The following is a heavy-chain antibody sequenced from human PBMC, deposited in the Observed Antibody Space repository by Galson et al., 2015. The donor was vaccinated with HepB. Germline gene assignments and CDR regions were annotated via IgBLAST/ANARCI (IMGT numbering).Heavy chain of an antibody. V-gene: IGHV3-21*01. D-gene: IGHD2-2*01. CDR1: GFTFSSYS. Sequence: SLRLSCAASGFTFSSYSMNWVRQAPGKGLEWVSSISSSSSYIYYADSVKGRFTISRDNAKNSLYLQINSLRAEDTAVYYCARVLDIVVVPAAMRYGGMDVWGQGTTVTVSS. CDR3: ARVLDIVVVPAAMRYGGMDV. CDR2: ISSSSSYI. J-gene: IGHJ6*02.